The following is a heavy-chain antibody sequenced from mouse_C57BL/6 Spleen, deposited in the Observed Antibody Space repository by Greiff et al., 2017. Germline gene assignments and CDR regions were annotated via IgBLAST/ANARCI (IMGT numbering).Heavy chain of an antibody. CDR2: IHPNSGST. CDR3: ARNYYGSSYYAMDY. J-gene: IGHJ4*01. Sequence: QVQLQQPGAELVKPGASVKLSCKASGYTFTSYWMHWVKQRPGQGLEWIGMIHPNSGSTNYNEKFKSKATLTVDKSSSTAYMQLSSLTSEDSAVYNCARNYYGSSYYAMDYWGQGTSVIVSS. CDR1: GYTFTSYW. D-gene: IGHD1-1*01. V-gene: IGHV1-64*01.